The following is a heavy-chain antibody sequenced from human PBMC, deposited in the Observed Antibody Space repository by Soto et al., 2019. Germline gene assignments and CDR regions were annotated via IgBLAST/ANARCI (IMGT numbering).Heavy chain of an antibody. CDR3: ARLRGRPVTTNYFDY. J-gene: IGHJ4*02. D-gene: IGHD4-17*01. CDR1: GGSISSYY. V-gene: IGHV4-59*08. Sequence: SETLSLTCTVSGGSISSYYWSWIRQPPGKGLEWIGYIYYSGSTNYNPSLKSRVTISVDTSKNQFSLKLSSVTAADTAVYYCARLRGRPVTTNYFDYWGQGTLVTVSS. CDR2: IYYSGST.